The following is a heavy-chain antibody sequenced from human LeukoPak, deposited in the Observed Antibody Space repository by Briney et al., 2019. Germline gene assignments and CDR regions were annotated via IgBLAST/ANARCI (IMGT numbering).Heavy chain of an antibody. CDR1: GGFISSGGHY. Sequence: SQTLSLTCTVSGGFISSGGHYWSWLRQHPGKGLEWIGYIYYSGITYYNPSLKSRVTISVDTSKNQFSLKLSSVTAADTAVYYCASYRKTTVTTRAVEGFQHWGQGTLVTVSS. V-gene: IGHV4-31*03. CDR3: ASYRKTTVTTRAVEGFQH. D-gene: IGHD4-17*01. J-gene: IGHJ1*01. CDR2: IYYSGIT.